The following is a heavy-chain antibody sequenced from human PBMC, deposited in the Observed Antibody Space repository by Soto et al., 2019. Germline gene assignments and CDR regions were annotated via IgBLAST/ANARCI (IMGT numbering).Heavy chain of an antibody. D-gene: IGHD6-13*01. V-gene: IGHV3-66*01. CDR3: ARVGGSSGHESYYYYMDV. J-gene: IGHJ6*03. CDR2: IYSGGST. Sequence: EVQLVESGGGLVQPGGSLRLSCAASGFTVSSNYMSWVRQAPGKGLEWVSVIYSGGSTYYADSVKGGFTISRDNSKNTLYLQMNSLRAEDTAVYYCARVGGSSGHESYYYYMDVWGKGTTVIVSS. CDR1: GFTVSSNY.